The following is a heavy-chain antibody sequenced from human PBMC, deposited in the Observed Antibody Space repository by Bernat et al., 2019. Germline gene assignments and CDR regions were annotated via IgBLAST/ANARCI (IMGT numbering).Heavy chain of an antibody. J-gene: IGHJ2*01. CDR1: GFTFSSYA. CDR2: ISYDGSNK. CDR3: ARDPIASRQLGYFDF. D-gene: IGHD5/OR15-5a*01. V-gene: IGHV3-30-3*01. Sequence: QVQLVESGGGVVQPGRSLRLSCAASGFTFSSYAMHWVRQAPGKGLEWVAVISYDGSNKYYGDSVKGRFTISRDNSKNTLYLQMNSLRAEDTAVFYWARDPIASRQLGYFDFWGRGTLVTVSA.